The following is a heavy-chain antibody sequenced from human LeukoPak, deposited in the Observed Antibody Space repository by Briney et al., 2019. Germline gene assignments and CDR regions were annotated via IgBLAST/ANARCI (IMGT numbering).Heavy chain of an antibody. J-gene: IGHJ4*02. CDR1: GYTFTSYY. CDR3: ARDLPAGYCSSTSCYRRPTFDY. Sequence: ASVKVSCKASGYTFTSYYMHWVRQAPGQGLEWMGIINPSGGSTSYAQKFQGRVTMTRDTSTSTVYMELSSLRSEDTAVYYCARDLPAGYCSSTSCYRRPTFDYWGQGTLVTVSS. D-gene: IGHD2-2*02. CDR2: INPSGGST. V-gene: IGHV1-46*01.